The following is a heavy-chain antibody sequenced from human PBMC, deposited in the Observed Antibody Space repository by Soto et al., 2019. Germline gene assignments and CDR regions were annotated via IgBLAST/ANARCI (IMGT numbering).Heavy chain of an antibody. J-gene: IGHJ3*02. CDR3: AKSQGGGPDAFDI. Sequence: EVQLLESGGGLVQPGGSLRLSCAAAGFTFSSYAMSWVRQAPGKGLEWVSAISGSGGSTYYADSVKGRFTISRDNSKNTLYLQMNSLRAEDTAVYYCAKSQGGGPDAFDIWGQGTMVTVSS. CDR2: ISGSGGST. D-gene: IGHD3-16*01. CDR1: GFTFSSYA. V-gene: IGHV3-23*01.